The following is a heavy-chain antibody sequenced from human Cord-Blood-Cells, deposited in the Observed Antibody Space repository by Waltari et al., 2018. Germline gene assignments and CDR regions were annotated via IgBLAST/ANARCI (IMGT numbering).Heavy chain of an antibody. J-gene: IGHJ4*02. D-gene: IGHD1-20*01. CDR2: IYYSGST. V-gene: IGHV4-39*07. CDR3: ARHGITDGRFDY. CDR1: GGSISSSSYY. Sequence: QLQLQESGPGLVKPSETLSLTCTVSGGSISSSSYYWGWIRQSPGKGLEWIGSIYYSGSTYYNPSLKSRVTISVDTSKNQFSLKLSSVTAADTAVYYCARHGITDGRFDYWGQGTLVTVSS.